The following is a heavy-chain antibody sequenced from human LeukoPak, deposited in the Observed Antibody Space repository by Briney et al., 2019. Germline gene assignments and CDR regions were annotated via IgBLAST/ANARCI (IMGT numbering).Heavy chain of an antibody. CDR1: GYTFTNYG. CDR3: ARGDYCSGGSCYSGSFDY. J-gene: IGHJ4*02. CDR2: TTAHNGDI. Sequence: GASVKVSCKGSGYTFTNYGITWVRQAPGQGLEWMGWTTAHNGDIKYAQKFQGRVTMTTDTSTTTAYMELRSLRSDDTAVYYCARGDYCSGGSCYSGSFDYWGQGTLVSVSS. D-gene: IGHD2-15*01. V-gene: IGHV1-18*01.